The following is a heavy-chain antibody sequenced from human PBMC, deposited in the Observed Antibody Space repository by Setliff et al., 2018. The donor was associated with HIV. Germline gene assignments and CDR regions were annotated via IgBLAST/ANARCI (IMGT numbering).Heavy chain of an antibody. Sequence: PSETLSLTCSVSGGSISSGTYYWSWIRQPAGKGLEWIGHIYYSGTTHYNPSLKSRITISVDTSKNQFSLKLSSVTAADTAVYYCARRPSPYYYYDSSGYSGGNVDYWGQGTLVTVSS. D-gene: IGHD3-22*01. CDR1: GGSISSGTYY. CDR3: ARRPSPYYYYDSSGYSGGNVDY. CDR2: IYYSGTT. J-gene: IGHJ4*02. V-gene: IGHV4-39*01.